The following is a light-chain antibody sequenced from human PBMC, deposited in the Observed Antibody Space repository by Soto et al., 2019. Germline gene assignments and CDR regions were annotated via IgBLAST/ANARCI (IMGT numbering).Light chain of an antibody. CDR2: DAS. V-gene: IGKV3-15*01. Sequence: EIVVTQSPATLSVSPWERAALSCMASQSVASDFAWYQQKPGQAPRLLIYDASTRATGIPARFSGSGSGTEFTLTISSLQSEDFAVYYCQQYNYWPQTFGQGTKV. CDR1: QSVASD. J-gene: IGKJ1*01. CDR3: QQYNYWPQT.